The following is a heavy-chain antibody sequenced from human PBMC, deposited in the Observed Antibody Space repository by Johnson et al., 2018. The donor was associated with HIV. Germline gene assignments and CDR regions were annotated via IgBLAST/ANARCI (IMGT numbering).Heavy chain of an antibody. D-gene: IGHD6-13*01. CDR2: ISYDGSNI. V-gene: IGHV3-30*03. J-gene: IGHJ3*02. CDR1: AFTFSSYG. Sequence: QVQLVESGGGGVQPGRSLILSCAASAFTFSSYGMHWVRQAPGKGLAWVAVISYDGSNIYYAHSVKGRFPISRDNSKNTLYLQMNSLRAEDTAVYYCARGGEYSSSLYAFDIWGQGTMVTVSS. CDR3: ARGGEYSSSLYAFDI.